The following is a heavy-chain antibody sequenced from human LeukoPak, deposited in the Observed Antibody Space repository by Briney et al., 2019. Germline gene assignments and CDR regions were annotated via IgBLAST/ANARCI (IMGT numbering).Heavy chain of an antibody. CDR2: IYYSGST. Sequence: SETLSLTCTVSGGSISSYYWSWIRQPPGKGLEWIGYIYYSGSTNYNPSLKSRVTTSVDTSKNQFSLKLSSVTAADTAVYYCARSGVNYDFWSGYHDAFDIWGQGTMVTVSS. CDR1: GGSISSYY. D-gene: IGHD3-3*01. V-gene: IGHV4-59*08. CDR3: ARSGVNYDFWSGYHDAFDI. J-gene: IGHJ3*02.